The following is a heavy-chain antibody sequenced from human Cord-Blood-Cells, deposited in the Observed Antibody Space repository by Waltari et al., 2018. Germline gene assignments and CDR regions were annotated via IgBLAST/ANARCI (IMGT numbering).Heavy chain of an antibody. Sequence: QLQLQESGPGLVKPSETLSLTCTVSGGSISRSSSYWGWIRQPPGKGLEWIGSIYYSGSTYYNPSLKSRVTISVDTSKNQFSLKLSSVTAADTAVYYCAQVVPAAFAFDIWGQGTMVTVSS. CDR1: GGSISRSSSY. J-gene: IGHJ3*02. D-gene: IGHD2-2*01. CDR3: AQVVPAAFAFDI. V-gene: IGHV4-39*01. CDR2: IYYSGST.